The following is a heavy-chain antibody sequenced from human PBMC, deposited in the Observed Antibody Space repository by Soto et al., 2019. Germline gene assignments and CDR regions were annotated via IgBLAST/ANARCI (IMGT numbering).Heavy chain of an antibody. Sequence: GGSLRLSCAASGFTFSNAWINWVRQAPGKGLEWVGRIKSKTDGGTTDYAELVRGRFAISRDDSNNMVYLQMNSLKIEDTAVYYCTTDSYSTIIIVRFDYWGHGTLVTVSS. V-gene: IGHV3-15*07. D-gene: IGHD3-22*01. CDR2: IKSKTDGGTT. CDR3: TTDSYSTIIIVRFDY. J-gene: IGHJ4*01. CDR1: GFTFSNAW.